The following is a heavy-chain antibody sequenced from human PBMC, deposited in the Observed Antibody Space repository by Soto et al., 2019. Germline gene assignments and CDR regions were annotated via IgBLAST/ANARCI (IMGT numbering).Heavy chain of an antibody. V-gene: IGHV1-8*01. J-gene: IGHJ4*02. CDR1: GYTFTRYD. Sequence: ASVHVSCKASGYTFTRYDINWVRQAAGQGLEWMGWMNANSGNTGYAQKFQGRVTMTRNTSISTAYMEQSSLRSEDTAVYYCAREALGSLNRYFDWCRGFDYWGQGNLVTVSS. D-gene: IGHD3-9*01. CDR3: AREALGSLNRYFDWCRGFDY. CDR2: MNANSGNT.